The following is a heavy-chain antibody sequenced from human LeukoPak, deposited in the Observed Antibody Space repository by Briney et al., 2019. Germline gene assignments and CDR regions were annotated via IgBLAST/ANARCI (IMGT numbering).Heavy chain of an antibody. D-gene: IGHD3-3*01. CDR3: ARSITIFGVVANYFDP. Sequence: RGSVRLSFAASGFTVSSSYMSWVRQAPGKGLEWVSTIYSSGSTFYADSVKGRFTISRDNPKSTVYLQINSLRAEDTAVYYCARSITIFGVVANYFDPWGQGTLVTVSS. V-gene: IGHV3-53*01. CDR1: GFTVSSSY. CDR2: IYSSGST. J-gene: IGHJ5*02.